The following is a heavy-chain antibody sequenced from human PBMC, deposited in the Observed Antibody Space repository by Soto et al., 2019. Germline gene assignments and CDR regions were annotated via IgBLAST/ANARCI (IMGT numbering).Heavy chain of an antibody. CDR2: IWYDGSDK. CDR3: ARGTVHFDY. V-gene: IGHV3-33*01. Sequence: QVQLVESGGGVVQPGRSLRLSCAASGFTFSSYGMHWVRQAPGKGLEWVAVIWYDGSDKYYADSVKGRFTISRDNSKNTLYLQMNSLRAEDTAVYYCARGTVHFDYWGQGTLVTVSS. D-gene: IGHD4-17*01. J-gene: IGHJ4*02. CDR1: GFTFSSYG.